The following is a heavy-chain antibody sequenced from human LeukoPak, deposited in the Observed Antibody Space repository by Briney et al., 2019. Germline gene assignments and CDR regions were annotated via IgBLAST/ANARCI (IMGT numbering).Heavy chain of an antibody. CDR2: IYYRGET. Sequence: SGTLSLTCTVSGGSISSSSYYWGWIRQPPGKGLEWIGSIYYRGETYYNPSLKSRVTISIDTSRNQFSLKLTSVTAADTAVYYCAREPAGVRSGSYYRHFDYWGQGTLVTVSS. CDR1: GGSISSSSYY. CDR3: AREPAGVRSGSYYRHFDY. J-gene: IGHJ4*02. D-gene: IGHD3-10*01. V-gene: IGHV4-39*07.